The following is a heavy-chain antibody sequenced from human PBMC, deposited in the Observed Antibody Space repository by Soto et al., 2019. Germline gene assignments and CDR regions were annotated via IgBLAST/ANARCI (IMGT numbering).Heavy chain of an antibody. J-gene: IGHJ4*02. V-gene: IGHV3-48*03. CDR2: ISSSGSTI. Sequence: GGSLRLSCAASGFTFSSYEMNWVRQAPGKGLEWVSYISSSGSTIYYADSVKGRFTISRDNAKNSLYLQMNSLRAEDMAVYYCARDGIAVAADYWGQGTLVTVSS. CDR3: ARDGIAVAADY. D-gene: IGHD6-19*01. CDR1: GFTFSSYE.